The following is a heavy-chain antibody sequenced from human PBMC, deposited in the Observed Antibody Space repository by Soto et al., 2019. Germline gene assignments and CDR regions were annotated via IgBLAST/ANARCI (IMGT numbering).Heavy chain of an antibody. CDR2: IYYSGST. V-gene: IGHV4-59*08. Sequence: PSETLSLTCTVSGGSISSYYWSWIRQPPGKGLEWIGYIYYSGSTNYNPSLKSRVTISVDTSKNQFSLKLSSVTAADTAVYYCARHPIAARPSNWFDPWGQGTLVTVSS. CDR1: GGSISSYY. D-gene: IGHD6-6*01. CDR3: ARHPIAARPSNWFDP. J-gene: IGHJ5*02.